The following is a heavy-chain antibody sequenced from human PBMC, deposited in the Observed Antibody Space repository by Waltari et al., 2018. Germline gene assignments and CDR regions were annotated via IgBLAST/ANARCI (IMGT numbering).Heavy chain of an antibody. V-gene: IGHV1-2*06. Sequence: QVPLVQSGAEVKKPGSSVKVSCKASGYTFTGYYLHLLLPAPGQGLEWMGRINPNSGGTNYAQKFQGRVTMTRDTSISTAYMELSRLRSDDTAVYYCARGETYYYDSSGSLHDYWGQGTLVTVSS. CDR3: ARGETYYYDSSGSLHDY. J-gene: IGHJ4*02. CDR1: GYTFTGYY. D-gene: IGHD3-22*01. CDR2: INPNSGGT.